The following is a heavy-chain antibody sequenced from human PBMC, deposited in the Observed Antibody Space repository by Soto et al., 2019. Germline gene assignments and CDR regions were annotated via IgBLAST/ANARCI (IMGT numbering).Heavy chain of an antibody. Sequence: LRLSCAASGFTFSSYAMHWVRQAPGKGLEWVAVISYDGSNRYYADSVKGRFTISRDNSKNTLYLQMNSLRAEDTAVYYCARVGGVRGDRHAFDIWGQGTMVTVSS. CDR1: GFTFSSYA. CDR2: ISYDGSNR. CDR3: ARVGGVRGDRHAFDI. V-gene: IGHV3-30-3*01. J-gene: IGHJ3*02. D-gene: IGHD3-10*01.